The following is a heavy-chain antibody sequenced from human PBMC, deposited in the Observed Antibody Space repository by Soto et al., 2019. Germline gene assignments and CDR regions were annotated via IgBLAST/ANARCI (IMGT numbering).Heavy chain of an antibody. CDR1: GFTFDEYA. D-gene: IGHD2-15*01. CDR3: ADVAPRSCGHSDYFLH. J-gene: IGHJ1*01. CDR2: ITWNGVNI. V-gene: IGHV3-9*01. Sequence: EVQLVESGGGLVQPGRSLKLSCAASGFTFDEYAMHWVRQAPGKGLEWVSSITWNGVNIGYADSAKGRFTISRDNAKNSLSLEMNSPSAEDTALYYCADVAPRSCGHSDYFLHWGRGTLVTVSS.